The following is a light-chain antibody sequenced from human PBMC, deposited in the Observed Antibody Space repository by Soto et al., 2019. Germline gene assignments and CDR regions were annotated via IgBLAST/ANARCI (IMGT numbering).Light chain of an antibody. V-gene: IGKV1-39*01. CDR3: QQNYITPPWT. Sequence: QMTQSPSSLSASVGDRVTITGRASQSIKKSLNWYQQKPGKAPKLLIFAASNFQSGVPSRFSGGGSGTDFTLTISSLQAEDLATYYCQQNYITPPWTFGPGTKVEVK. J-gene: IGKJ1*01. CDR1: QSIKKS. CDR2: AAS.